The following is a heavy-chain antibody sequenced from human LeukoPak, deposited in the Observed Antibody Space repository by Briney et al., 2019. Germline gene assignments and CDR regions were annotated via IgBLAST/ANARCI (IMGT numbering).Heavy chain of an antibody. D-gene: IGHD6-13*01. CDR2: IYYSGSS. CDR3: ARGGSSSWYRDWYFDL. Sequence: PSETLSLTCNVSGGSISGYHWSWIRQPPGKGLEWLGYIYYSGSSNYNPSLKSRVTMSADTSKNQFSLKLSSVTAADTAVYYCARGGSSSWYRDWYFDLWGRGTLVTVSS. J-gene: IGHJ2*01. V-gene: IGHV4-59*12. CDR1: GGSISGYH.